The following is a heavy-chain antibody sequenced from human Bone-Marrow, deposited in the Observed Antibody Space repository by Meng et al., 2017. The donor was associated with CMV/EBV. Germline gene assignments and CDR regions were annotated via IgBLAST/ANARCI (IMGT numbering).Heavy chain of an antibody. CDR3: ARDEKLVPFDS. Sequence: GGSLRLSCAASGFTFSSYSMNWVRQAPGKGLEWVSSISSSSSSYIYYADSVKGRFTISRDNAKNSLYLQMNSLRAEDTAIYYCARDEKLVPFDSWGQGTLVTVSS. V-gene: IGHV3-21*01. CDR2: ISSSSSSYI. CDR1: GFTFSSYS. D-gene: IGHD6-6*01. J-gene: IGHJ4*02.